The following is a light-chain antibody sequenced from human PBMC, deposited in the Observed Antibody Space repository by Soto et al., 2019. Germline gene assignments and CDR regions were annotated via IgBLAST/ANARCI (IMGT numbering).Light chain of an antibody. CDR3: QQRNNWPLT. CDR2: HAS. V-gene: IGKV3-11*01. Sequence: EIVLTQSPATLSLSPGERATLSCRASQLVSSYLAWYQQKPGQAPRLLIYHASNRATGIPARFSGSGSGTDFTLTISSLEPEDSAVYYCQQRNNWPLTFGGGTKVDIK. CDR1: QLVSSY. J-gene: IGKJ4*01.